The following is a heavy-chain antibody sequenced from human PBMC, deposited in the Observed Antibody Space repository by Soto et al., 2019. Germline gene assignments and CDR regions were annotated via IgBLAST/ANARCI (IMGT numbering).Heavy chain of an antibody. V-gene: IGHV4-31*03. CDR2: IYFRGNT. CDR1: GDSISRIDYY. Sequence: PSETLSLTCSVSGDSISRIDYYWTWIRQHPEKGLECIGNIYFRGNTYYSPSLESRLTISVDTSKNQFSLKLTSVTAADTAVYYCAREGGSYDSGGYLIRGAFDIWGQGTMVTVSS. D-gene: IGHD3-22*01. CDR3: AREGGSYDSGGYLIRGAFDI. J-gene: IGHJ3*02.